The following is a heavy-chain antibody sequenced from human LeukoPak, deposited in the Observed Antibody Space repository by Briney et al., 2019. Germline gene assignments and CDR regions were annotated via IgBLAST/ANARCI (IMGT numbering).Heavy chain of an antibody. CDR1: EFTFSSYA. CDR2: ISGSGSST. Sequence: GGSLRLSCAASEFTFSSYAMSWVRQAPGKGLEWVSGISGSGSSTYYADSVKGRFTISRDNSKNTLYLQMNSLRAEDTAVYFCAKDRPCSGAGCSDAFDMWGQGTMVTVSS. J-gene: IGHJ3*02. D-gene: IGHD2-15*01. V-gene: IGHV3-23*01. CDR3: AKDRPCSGAGCSDAFDM.